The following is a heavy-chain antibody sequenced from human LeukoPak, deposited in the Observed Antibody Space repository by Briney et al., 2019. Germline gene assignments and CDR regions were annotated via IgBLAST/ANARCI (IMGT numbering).Heavy chain of an antibody. Sequence: SETLSLTCAVSSVSIKYAGYYWAWIRQPPGKGLEWIGEINHSGSTNYNPSLKSRVTISVDTSKNQFSLKLSSVTAADTAVYYCARGPLWFGELLHHPKGWFDPWGQGTLVTVSS. D-gene: IGHD3-10*01. CDR2: INHSGST. CDR1: SVSIKYAGYY. CDR3: ARGPLWFGELLHHPKGWFDP. V-gene: IGHV4-34*01. J-gene: IGHJ5*02.